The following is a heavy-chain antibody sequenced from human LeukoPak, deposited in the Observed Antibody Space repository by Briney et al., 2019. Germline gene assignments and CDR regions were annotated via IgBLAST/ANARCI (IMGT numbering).Heavy chain of an antibody. Sequence: SETLSLTCTVSGGPISSGDYYWSWIRQPPGKGLEWIGYIYYSGSTYYNPSLKSRVTISVDTSKNQFSLKLSSVTAADTAVYYCARDTPDSGRDYWGQGTLVTVSS. CDR1: GGPISSGDYY. CDR2: IYYSGST. J-gene: IGHJ4*02. D-gene: IGHD3-10*01. CDR3: ARDTPDSGRDY. V-gene: IGHV4-30-4*01.